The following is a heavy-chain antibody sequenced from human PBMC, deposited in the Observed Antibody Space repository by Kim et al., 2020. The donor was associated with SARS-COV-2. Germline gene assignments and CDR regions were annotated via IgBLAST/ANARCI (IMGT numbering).Heavy chain of an antibody. V-gene: IGHV4-4*07. Sequence: SETLSLTCTVSGASISDYYWSWVRQPAGKGLEWIGRIYTGGNTNYNPSLMSRVTMSVDTSKNHFSLKLSSVTAADTAVYYCARDGSNGWYTLTGFDYWGQGTLVTVSS. CDR1: GASISDYY. D-gene: IGHD6-19*01. J-gene: IGHJ4*02. CDR3: ARDGSNGWYTLTGFDY. CDR2: IYTGGNT.